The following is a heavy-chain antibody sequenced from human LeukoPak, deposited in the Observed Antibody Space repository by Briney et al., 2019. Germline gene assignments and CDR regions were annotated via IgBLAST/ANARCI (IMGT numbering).Heavy chain of an antibody. CDR1: GGSISSYY. J-gene: IGHJ4*02. D-gene: IGHD3-22*01. CDR2: IYYSGST. V-gene: IGHV4-59*01. Sequence: NPSETLSLTCTVSGGSISSYYWSWIRQPPGKGLEWIKYIYYSGSTNYNPSLKSRVTISVDTSKNQFSLKLSSVTAADTAVYYCARVRGLGDSSGYYRNWGQGTLVTVSS. CDR3: ARVRGLGDSSGYYRN.